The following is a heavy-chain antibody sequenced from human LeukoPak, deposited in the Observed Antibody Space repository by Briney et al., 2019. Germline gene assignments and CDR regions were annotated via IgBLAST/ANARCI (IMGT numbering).Heavy chain of an antibody. D-gene: IGHD3-22*01. CDR2: INPNSGGT. J-gene: IGHJ4*02. V-gene: IGHV1-2*02. CDR1: GYTFTGYY. Sequence: ASVKVSCKASGYTFTGYYMHWVRQAPGQGLEWMGWINPNSGGTNYAQKFQGRVTMTRDTSISTAYMELSRLRSDDTAVYYCARDEFGSGYYYGGWFDYWGQGTLVTVSS. CDR3: ARDEFGSGYYYGGWFDY.